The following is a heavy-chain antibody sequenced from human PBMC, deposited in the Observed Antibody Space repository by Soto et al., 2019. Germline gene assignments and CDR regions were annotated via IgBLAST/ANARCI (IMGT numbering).Heavy chain of an antibody. CDR1: GVSLNTGNYY. D-gene: IGHD2-2*01. CDR2: ISHSWTT. V-gene: IGHV4-30-4*01. J-gene: IGHJ4*02. Sequence: SETLSLTCTASGVSLNTGNYYWSWIRQSPGKGLEWIAYISHSWTTYYNPSLKSRVSISADTCRNQFSLELQSVTAADTAVYYCGTVRASWYIDYWGQGTPVT. CDR3: GTVRASWYIDY.